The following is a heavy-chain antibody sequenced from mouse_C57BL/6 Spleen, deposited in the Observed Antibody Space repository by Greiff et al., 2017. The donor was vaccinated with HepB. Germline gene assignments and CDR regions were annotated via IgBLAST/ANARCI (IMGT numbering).Heavy chain of an antibody. J-gene: IGHJ3*01. CDR2: IWSGGST. CDR3: ARDSNYGFAY. Sequence: VQLQQSGPGLVQPSQSLSITCTVSGFSLTSYGVHWVRQSPGKGLEWLGVIWSGGSTDSNAAFISRLSISKDNSKSQVFFKMNSLQADDTAIYYCARDSNYGFAYWGQGTLVTVSA. V-gene: IGHV2-2*01. D-gene: IGHD2-5*01. CDR1: GFSLTSYG.